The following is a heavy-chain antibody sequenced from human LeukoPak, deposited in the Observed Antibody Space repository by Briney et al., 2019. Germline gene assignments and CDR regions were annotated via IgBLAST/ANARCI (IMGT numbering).Heavy chain of an antibody. J-gene: IGHJ3*02. D-gene: IGHD1-26*01. CDR2: ISSRGSRT. CDR3: ARGGTMGATEPFDI. Sequence: PGGSLRLSCAASGFTFSSYVMSWVRQAPGKGLEWVSGISSRGSRTYYADSVKGRFTISSVNSKNSLYLQMNSLRAGDTAVYYCARGGTMGATEPFDIWGEGTMVTVSS. V-gene: IGHV3-23*01. CDR1: GFTFSSYV.